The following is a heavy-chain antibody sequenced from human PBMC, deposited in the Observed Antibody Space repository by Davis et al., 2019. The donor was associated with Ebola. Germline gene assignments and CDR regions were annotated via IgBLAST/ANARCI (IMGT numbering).Heavy chain of an antibody. Sequence: GESLKISCKGSGYSFTNYWISWVRQMPGKGLEWMGRIDPSDSYTNYSPSFQGHVTISADKSISTAYLQWSSLRASDTAMYYCARRALYNWDLTDWGQGTLVTVSS. D-gene: IGHD1-7*01. J-gene: IGHJ4*02. CDR1: GYSFTNYW. V-gene: IGHV5-10-1*01. CDR2: IDPSDSYT. CDR3: ARRALYNWDLTD.